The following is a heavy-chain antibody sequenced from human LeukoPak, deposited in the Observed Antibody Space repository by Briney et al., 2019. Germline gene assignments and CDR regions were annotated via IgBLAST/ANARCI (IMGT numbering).Heavy chain of an antibody. V-gene: IGHV1-2*02. D-gene: IGHD4-17*01. CDR2: INPNSGGT. CDR1: GYTFTGYY. Sequence: ASVKVSCKASGYTFTGYYMHWVRQAPGQGLEWMGWINPNSGGTNYAQKFQGRVTMTRDTSISTAYMELSRLSSDDTAVYYCARDGVGGVYGDYGYFDLWGRGTLVTVSS. CDR3: ARDGVGGVYGDYGYFDL. J-gene: IGHJ2*01.